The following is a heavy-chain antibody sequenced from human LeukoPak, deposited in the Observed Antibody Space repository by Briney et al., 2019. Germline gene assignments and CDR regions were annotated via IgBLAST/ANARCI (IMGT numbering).Heavy chain of an antibody. CDR2: IIPIFGTA. Sequence: GASVKVSCKASGGTFSSYAISWVRQAPGQGLEWMGGIIPIFGTANYAQKFQGRVTITTDESTSTAHMELSSPRSEDTAVYYCARVAYYSSSLGYWGQGTLVTVSS. V-gene: IGHV1-69*05. CDR1: GGTFSSYA. J-gene: IGHJ4*02. CDR3: ARVAYYSSSLGY. D-gene: IGHD6-6*01.